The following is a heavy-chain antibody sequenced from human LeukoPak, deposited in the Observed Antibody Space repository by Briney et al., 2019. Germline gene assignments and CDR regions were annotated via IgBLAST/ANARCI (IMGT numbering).Heavy chain of an antibody. CDR1: GFTFSSYS. CDR3: AKDGVVAALGDNWFDP. CDR2: ISSSSSYI. Sequence: GGSLRLSCAASGFTFSSYSMNWVRQAPGKGLEWVSSISSSSSYIYYADSVKGRFTISRDNSKNSLYLQMNSLRVEDTAFYYCAKDGVVAALGDNWFDPWDQGTQVIVSS. D-gene: IGHD2-15*01. J-gene: IGHJ5*02. V-gene: IGHV3-21*04.